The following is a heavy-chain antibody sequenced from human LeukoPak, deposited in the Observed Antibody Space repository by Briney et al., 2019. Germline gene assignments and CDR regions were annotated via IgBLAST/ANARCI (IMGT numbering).Heavy chain of an antibody. V-gene: IGHV4-39*01. CDR1: GGSISRSHYY. CDR3: ARRGFGGYDPNVGSYFYYSDVDV. D-gene: IGHD5-12*01. CDR2: IYESGSA. Sequence: PSETLSLTCSVSGGSISRSHYYWDWIRQPPGKGLEWVGNIYESGSAYYSPSFKSRVTISVDTSKNQFSLKLYSVTAADTAVYFCARRGFGGYDPNVGSYFYYSDVDVWGQGTTVTVSS. J-gene: IGHJ6*02.